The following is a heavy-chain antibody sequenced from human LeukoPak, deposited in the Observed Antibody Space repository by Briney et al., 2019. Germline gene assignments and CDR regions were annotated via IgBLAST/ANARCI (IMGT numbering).Heavy chain of an antibody. CDR1: RFSFSNYG. Sequence: PGGSLRLSCAVSRFSFSNYGMSWVRQAPGKGLEWVSAISGSGGSTYYADSVKGRFTISRNNSNNTLYLQMNSLRAEDTAVYSCAKDHDYGDRNWFDPWGQGTLVTVSS. J-gene: IGHJ5*02. CDR3: AKDHDYGDRNWFDP. V-gene: IGHV3-23*01. D-gene: IGHD4-17*01. CDR2: ISGSGGST.